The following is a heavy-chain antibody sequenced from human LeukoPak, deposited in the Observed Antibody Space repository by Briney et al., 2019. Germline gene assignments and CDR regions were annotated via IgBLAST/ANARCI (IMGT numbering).Heavy chain of an antibody. J-gene: IGHJ4*02. CDR3: AKDGHSYSSGYYYDY. Sequence: PGGSLRLSCAASGFTFSSYAMSWVRQAPGKGLEWVSAISGSGGSTYYADSVKGRFTISRDNSKNTLYLQMNSLRAEDTAVYYCAKDGHSYSSGYYYDYWGQGTLVTVSS. V-gene: IGHV3-23*01. D-gene: IGHD3-22*01. CDR1: GFTFSSYA. CDR2: ISGSGGST.